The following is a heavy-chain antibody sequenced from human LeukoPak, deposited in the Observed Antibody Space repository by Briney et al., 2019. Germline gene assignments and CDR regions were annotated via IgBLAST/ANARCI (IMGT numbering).Heavy chain of an antibody. J-gene: IGHJ4*02. D-gene: IGHD3-16*02. CDR3: AKAYDYVWGSYRYFDY. CDR1: GFTFSSYA. V-gene: IGHV3-23*01. Sequence: GGSLRLSCAASGFTFSSYAMSWVRQAPGKGLEWVSAISGSGGSTYYADSVKGRFTIPRDNSKNTLYLQMNSLRAEDTAVYYCAKAYDYVWGSYRYFDYWGQGTLVTVSS. CDR2: ISGSGGST.